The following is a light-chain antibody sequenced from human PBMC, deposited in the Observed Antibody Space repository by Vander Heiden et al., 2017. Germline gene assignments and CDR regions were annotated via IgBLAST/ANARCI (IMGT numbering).Light chain of an antibody. CDR1: HGISTY. CDR3: QQANSLPLT. CDR2: GAS. J-gene: IGKJ4*01. V-gene: IGKV1D-12*01. Sequence: DIQMTQSPSSVSASVGARVTIPCRASHGISTYLVWYQQNPGKAPKLLIYGASSLQSGVPSRFSGSGSGTDFTLTISSLQPEDFATYYCQQANSLPLTFGGGTTVEI.